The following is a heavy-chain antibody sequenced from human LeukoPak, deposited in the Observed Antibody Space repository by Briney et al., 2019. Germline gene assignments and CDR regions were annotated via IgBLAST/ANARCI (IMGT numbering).Heavy chain of an antibody. CDR2: IYYTGST. V-gene: IGHV4-39*07. Sequence: SETLSLTCTVSGGSISSSSYYWGWVRQPPEKGLEWIGNIYYTGSTYYNPSLKSRLTISVDTSKNQFSLKLSSVTAADTAVYYCARNAYCSSTSCRKNWFDPWGQGTLVTVSS. CDR3: ARNAYCSSTSCRKNWFDP. D-gene: IGHD2-2*01. J-gene: IGHJ5*02. CDR1: GGSISSSSYY.